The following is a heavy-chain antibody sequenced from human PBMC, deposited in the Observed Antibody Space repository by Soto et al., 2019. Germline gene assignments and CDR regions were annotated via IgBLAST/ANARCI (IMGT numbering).Heavy chain of an antibody. D-gene: IGHD6-19*01. Sequence: VGSLRHSCVASGGTFISYRINWVRQAPGKGLEWVSCISGGSSFLFYADSVKGLFTISRDNAKNSLYLQMNSLRVEDTAVYYCARGSSSGWYNFDYWGQGSLVTVSS. V-gene: IGHV3-21*01. J-gene: IGHJ4*02. CDR2: ISGGSSFL. CDR3: ARGSSSGWYNFDY. CDR1: GGTFISYR.